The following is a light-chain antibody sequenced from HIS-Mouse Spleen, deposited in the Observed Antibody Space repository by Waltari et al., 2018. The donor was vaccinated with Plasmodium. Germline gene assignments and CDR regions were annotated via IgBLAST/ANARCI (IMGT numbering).Light chain of an antibody. Sequence: SYVLTQPPSVSVAPGQTARITCGGNNIGSKSVHWYQQKPGQAPVLVVYDDSYRPSGIPERFSGANSGNTATLTISRVEAGDEADYYCQVWDSSSDHYVFGTGTKVTVL. CDR1: NIGSKS. J-gene: IGLJ1*01. CDR2: DDS. CDR3: QVWDSSSDHYV. V-gene: IGLV3-21*02.